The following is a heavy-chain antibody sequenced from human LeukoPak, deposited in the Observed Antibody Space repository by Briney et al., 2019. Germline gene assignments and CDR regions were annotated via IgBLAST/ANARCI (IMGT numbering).Heavy chain of an antibody. CDR2: ITSSSSYI. J-gene: IGHJ4*02. Sequence: GVALRLSCAASGCTFTSYGMNWFRQAPGKGREGFSYITSSSSYIYYAASVKGRFTISRDNAKNSLYLQMTSLRAEDTAVYYCARSYSSSRGPFDYWGQGTLVTVSS. CDR3: ARSYSSSRGPFDY. V-gene: IGHV3-21*01. CDR1: GCTFTSYG. D-gene: IGHD6-6*01.